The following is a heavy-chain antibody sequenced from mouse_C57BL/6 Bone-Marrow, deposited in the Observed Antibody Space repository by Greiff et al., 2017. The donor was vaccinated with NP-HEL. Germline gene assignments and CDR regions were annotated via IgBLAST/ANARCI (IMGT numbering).Heavy chain of an antibody. D-gene: IGHD1-1*01. CDR3: ARSLLHYAMDY. CDR2: IHPNSGST. V-gene: IGHV1-64*01. CDR1: GYTFTSYW. Sequence: QVQLQQPGAELVKPGASVKLSCKASGYTFTSYWMHWVKQRPGQGLEWIGMIHPNSGSTNYNEKFKSKATLTVDKSSSTAYMQLSSLTSEDSAVYYCARSLLHYAMDYWGKGTSVTVSS. J-gene: IGHJ4*01.